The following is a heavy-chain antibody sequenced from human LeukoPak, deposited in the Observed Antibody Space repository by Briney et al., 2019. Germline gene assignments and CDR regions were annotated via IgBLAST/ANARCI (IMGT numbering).Heavy chain of an antibody. D-gene: IGHD4-17*01. CDR1: GYTFTSYG. J-gene: IGHJ4*02. Sequence: GASVKVSCKASGYTFTSYGISWVRQAPGQGLEWMGWISAYNGNTNYARKLQGRVTMTTDTSTSTAYMELRSLRSDDTAVYYCARDTYGDYGFFYFDYWGQGTLVTVSS. CDR3: ARDTYGDYGFFYFDY. V-gene: IGHV1-18*01. CDR2: ISAYNGNT.